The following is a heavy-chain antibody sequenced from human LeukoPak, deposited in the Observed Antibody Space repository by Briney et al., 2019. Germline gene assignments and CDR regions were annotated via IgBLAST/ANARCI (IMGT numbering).Heavy chain of an antibody. CDR1: GFTFSSYA. CDR2: ITGSGART. D-gene: IGHD3-3*01. J-gene: IGHJ5*02. CDR3: ARDFRSDFPNWFDP. V-gene: IGHV3-23*01. Sequence: QSGGSLRLSCADSGFTFSSYAMTWVRQAPGKGLEWVSAITGSGARTFYADPVKGRFTVSRDNAKNTLYLQMNSLSAEDAAVYYCARDFRSDFPNWFDPWGRGALVTVSS.